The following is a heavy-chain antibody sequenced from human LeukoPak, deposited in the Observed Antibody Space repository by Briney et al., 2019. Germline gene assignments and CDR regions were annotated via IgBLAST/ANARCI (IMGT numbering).Heavy chain of an antibody. V-gene: IGHV3-7*01. CDR2: INQDAREI. CDR1: GFTFSRYW. J-gene: IGHJ4*02. CDR3: ATDRDNSDWQKRFDS. D-gene: IGHD2-21*02. Sequence: GGSLRLSCAAAGFTFSRYWMNWYRQAPGKGLAWVGNINQDAREINYVDSVRGRFTISRDNAKNSLHLQMNSLRAEDTAVYYCATDRDNSDWQKRFDSWGQGTLVTVSS.